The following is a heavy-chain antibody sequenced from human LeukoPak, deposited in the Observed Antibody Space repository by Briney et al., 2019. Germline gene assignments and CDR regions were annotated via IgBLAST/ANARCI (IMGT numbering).Heavy chain of an antibody. Sequence: GASVKVSCKASGYTFSFSYIHWVRQAPGQGLEWMGWINPNNGVTNYAQKFQGRVTMTSDTSISTAYMELRSLRSDDTAVYYCARIYSGYDLWGQGTQVTVSS. CDR1: GYTFSFSY. V-gene: IGHV1-2*02. J-gene: IGHJ5*02. CDR2: INPNNGVT. CDR3: ARIYSGYDL. D-gene: IGHD5-12*01.